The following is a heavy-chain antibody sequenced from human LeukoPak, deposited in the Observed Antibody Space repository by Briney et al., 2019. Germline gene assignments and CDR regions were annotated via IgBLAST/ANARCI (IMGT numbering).Heavy chain of an antibody. V-gene: IGHV4-34*01. CDR1: GGSFSGYY. CDR3: ARGITTQDY. CDR2: INHSGST. Sequence: SETLSLTCAVYGGSFSGYYWSWIRQPPGKGLEWIGEINHSGSTNYNPSLKSRVTISVDTSKNQFSLKLSSVTAADTAVYYCARGITTQDYWGQGALVTVSS. D-gene: IGHD3-22*01. J-gene: IGHJ4*02.